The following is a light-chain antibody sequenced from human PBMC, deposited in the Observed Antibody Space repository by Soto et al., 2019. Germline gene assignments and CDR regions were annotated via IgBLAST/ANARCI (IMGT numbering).Light chain of an antibody. CDR1: QSVSSY. CDR3: QQRSNWPPT. J-gene: IGKJ4*01. V-gene: IGKV3-11*01. CDR2: DAS. Sequence: EVVMTQSPATLSVSPGERVTLSCRASQSVSSYLAWYQQKPGQAPRLLIYDASNRATGIPARFSGSGSGTDSTLTISSLEPEDFAVYYCQQRSNWPPTFGGGTKVDIK.